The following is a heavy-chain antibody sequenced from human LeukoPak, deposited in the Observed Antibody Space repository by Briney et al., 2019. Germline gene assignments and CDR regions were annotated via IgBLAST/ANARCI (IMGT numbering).Heavy chain of an antibody. CDR1: GYSFSTYW. V-gene: IGHV5-51*01. CDR3: ARRGYRSGANAFDI. J-gene: IGHJ3*02. Sequence: GESLKISFKGSGYSFSTYWIGWVRQMPGKGLEWMGIIYPGDSDTRYSPSFQGQVTISADKSISTAYLQWSSLKASGTAMYYCARRGYRSGANAFDIWGQGTMVTVSS. CDR2: IYPGDSDT. D-gene: IGHD6-19*01.